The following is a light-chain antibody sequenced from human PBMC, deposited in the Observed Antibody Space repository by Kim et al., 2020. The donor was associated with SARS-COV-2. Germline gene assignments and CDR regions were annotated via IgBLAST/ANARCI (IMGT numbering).Light chain of an antibody. CDR3: SSYACRNIYL. Sequence: QSALTQPPSASGSPGQSVTISCTGTSSDIGGYYYVTWYQQYPGNAPKLMIYDVTKLPSGVPGRFSGSKSGNTAFLTVSGLQAEDEADYYCSSYACRNIYLFGSGTKVTVL. CDR1: SSDIGGYYY. J-gene: IGLJ1*01. V-gene: IGLV2-8*01. CDR2: DVT.